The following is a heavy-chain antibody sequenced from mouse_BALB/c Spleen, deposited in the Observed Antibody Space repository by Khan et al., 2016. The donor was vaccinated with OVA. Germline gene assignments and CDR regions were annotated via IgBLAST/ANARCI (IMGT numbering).Heavy chain of an antibody. CDR2: IFPGSVST. J-gene: IGHJ3*01. CDR3: ARGGYGGFAD. D-gene: IGHD2-2*01. Sequence: QVQLQQSGGDLMKPGASVKISCKATGYTFSSYWIEWVKQRPGHGLEWIGQIFPGSVSTTYNEKFKGKATFTADTSSNTAYMQLRSLTSEDSAVYYGARGGYGGFADWGQGTLVTVSA. CDR1: GYTFSSYW. V-gene: IGHV1-9*01.